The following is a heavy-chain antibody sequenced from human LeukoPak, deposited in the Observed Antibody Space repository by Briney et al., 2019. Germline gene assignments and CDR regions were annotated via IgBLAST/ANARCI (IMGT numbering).Heavy chain of an antibody. V-gene: IGHV3-23*01. CDR1: GFTCNNYA. Sequence: GGSLRRYGAASGFTCNNYAMNWVRQAPGKGLEWVSALSGGAGRTYYADSVKGRFTISRDNSKNTLYLQMNSLRAEDTAVYYCAKMELTGDGEPFDYWGQGTLVTVSS. CDR3: AKMELTGDGEPFDY. CDR2: LSGGAGRT. J-gene: IGHJ4*02. D-gene: IGHD7-27*01.